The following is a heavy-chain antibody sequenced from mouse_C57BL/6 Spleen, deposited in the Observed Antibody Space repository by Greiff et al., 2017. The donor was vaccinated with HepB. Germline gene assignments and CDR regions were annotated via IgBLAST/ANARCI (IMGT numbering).Heavy chain of an antibody. J-gene: IGHJ2*01. CDR2: INYDGSST. CDR1: GFTFSDYY. V-gene: IGHV5-16*01. Sequence: EVMLVESEGGLVQPGSSMKLSCTASGFTFSDYYMAWVRQVPEKGLEWVANINYDGSSTYYLDSLKSRFIISRDNAKNILYLQMSSLKSEDTATYYCARARYYNYVDDWGQGTTLTVSS. D-gene: IGHD2-12*01. CDR3: ARARYYNYVDD.